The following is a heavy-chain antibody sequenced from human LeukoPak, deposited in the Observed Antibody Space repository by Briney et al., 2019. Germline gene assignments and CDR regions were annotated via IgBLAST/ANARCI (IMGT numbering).Heavy chain of an antibody. CDR3: ARMPVQLERRSQYYFDY. J-gene: IGHJ4*02. V-gene: IGHV1-69*01. CDR2: IIPIFGTA. CDR1: GGTFSSYA. Sequence: GASVKVSCKASGGTFSSYAISWVRQAPGQGLEWMGGIIPIFGTANYAQKFQGRVTITADESTSTAYMELSSLRSEDTAVYYCARMPVQLERRSQYYFDYWGQGTLVTVSS. D-gene: IGHD1-1*01.